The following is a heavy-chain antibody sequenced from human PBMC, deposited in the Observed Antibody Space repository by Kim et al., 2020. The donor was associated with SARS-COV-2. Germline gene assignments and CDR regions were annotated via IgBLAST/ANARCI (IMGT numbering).Heavy chain of an antibody. Sequence: GGSLRLSCVASGFTFSTYGIHWVRQAPGKGLEWVAVILHDGSKKYYADSVKGRFTISRDNAKNTLFLEMNSLRTEDTAVYYCAKESNIGHRSPPPIYGMDVWGQGTTVTVSS. CDR2: ILHDGSKK. J-gene: IGHJ6*02. CDR3: AKESNIGHRSPPPIYGMDV. V-gene: IGHV3-30*18. D-gene: IGHD2-15*01. CDR1: GFTFSTYG.